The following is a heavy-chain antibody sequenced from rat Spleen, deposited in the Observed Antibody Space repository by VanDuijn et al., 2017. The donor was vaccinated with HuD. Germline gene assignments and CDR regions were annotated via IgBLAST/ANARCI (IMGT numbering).Heavy chain of an antibody. Sequence: EVQLVESGGGLVQPGRPLKISCTDSGINFSDFDMAWVRQAPTRGLEWIASISTGGGSTYYRDSVKGRFTISRDNAKSTLYLQMESLRSEDTATYYCAKDLDYSGDNWLAYWGQGTLVTVSS. V-gene: IGHV5-27*01. CDR2: ISTGGGST. CDR3: AKDLDYSGDNWLAY. J-gene: IGHJ3*01. CDR1: GINFSDFD. D-gene: IGHD1-1*01.